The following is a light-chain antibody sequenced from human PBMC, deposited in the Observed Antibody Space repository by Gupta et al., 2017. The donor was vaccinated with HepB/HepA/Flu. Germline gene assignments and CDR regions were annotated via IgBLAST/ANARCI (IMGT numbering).Light chain of an antibody. V-gene: IGLV2-18*02. CDR1: DVGSYNR. CDR2: EVS. J-gene: IGLJ3*02. Sequence: DVGSYNRVSWYQQPPGTAPKLMIYEVSNRPSGVPDRFSGSKSGNTASLTISGLQAEDEGDYYCSSYTSTTTWVFGGGTKLTVL. CDR3: SSYTSTTTWV.